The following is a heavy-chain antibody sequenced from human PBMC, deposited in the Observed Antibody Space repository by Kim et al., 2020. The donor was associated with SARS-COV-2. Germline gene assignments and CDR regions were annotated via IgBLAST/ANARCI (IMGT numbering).Heavy chain of an antibody. CDR1: GFTFSSYS. CDR3: ARDGIYCGGDCFIYYYYGMDV. CDR2: ISSSSSYI. Sequence: GGSLRLSCAASGFTFSSYSMNWVRQAPGKGLEWVSSISSSSSYIYYADSVKGRFTISRDNAKNSLYLQMNSLRAEDTAVYYCARDGIYCGGDCFIYYYYGMDVWGQGTTVTVSS. V-gene: IGHV3-21*01. D-gene: IGHD2-21*02. J-gene: IGHJ6*02.